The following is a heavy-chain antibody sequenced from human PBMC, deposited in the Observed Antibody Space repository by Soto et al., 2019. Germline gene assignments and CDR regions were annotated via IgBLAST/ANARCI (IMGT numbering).Heavy chain of an antibody. CDR2: IYHSGST. CDR3: AGWGINYYDIIGYLQGGAFDS. CDR1: GYSISSGYY. Sequence: PSETLSLTCAVSGYSISSGYYWGWIRQPPGKGLEWIGSIYHSGSTYYNPSLKSRVTISVDTSKNQFSLKLSSVTAADTAVYYCAGWGINYYDIIGYLQGGAFDSWGQCTMVTDSS. D-gene: IGHD3-22*01. V-gene: IGHV4-38-2*01. J-gene: IGHJ3*02.